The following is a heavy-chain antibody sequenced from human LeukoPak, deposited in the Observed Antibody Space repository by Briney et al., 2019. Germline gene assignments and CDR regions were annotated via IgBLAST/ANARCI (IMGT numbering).Heavy chain of an antibody. V-gene: IGHV3-66*01. D-gene: IGHD1-14*01. CDR1: GFIVSGNH. Sequence: GGSLRLSCAASGFIVSGNHMNWVRLAPGKGLEWVSIVYSVGATYYEDSVKGRFTISRDDSKNIVYLQMNNLRSEDTAVYFCATERPGSRTLDSWGQGTLVTVSS. CDR2: VYSVGAT. CDR3: ATERPGSRTLDS. J-gene: IGHJ4*02.